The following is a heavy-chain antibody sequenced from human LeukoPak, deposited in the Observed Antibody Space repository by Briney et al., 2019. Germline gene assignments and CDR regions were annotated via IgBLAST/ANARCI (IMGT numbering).Heavy chain of an antibody. Sequence: MTSETLSLTCTVSGGSISSYYWSWIRQPAGKGLEWIGRIYTSGSTNYNPSLKSRVTMSVDTSKNQFSLELSSVTAADTAVYYCARDIGYCSSTSCYDYYYYMDVWGKGTTVTISS. CDR1: GGSISSYY. CDR2: IYTSGST. J-gene: IGHJ6*03. D-gene: IGHD2-2*01. V-gene: IGHV4-4*07. CDR3: ARDIGYCSSTSCYDYYYYMDV.